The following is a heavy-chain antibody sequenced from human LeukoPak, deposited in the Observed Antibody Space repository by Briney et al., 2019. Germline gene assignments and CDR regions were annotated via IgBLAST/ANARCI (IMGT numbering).Heavy chain of an antibody. CDR2: INPNSGGT. CDR3: ARWMTTVITPDY. J-gene: IGHJ4*02. V-gene: IGHV1-2*02. Sequence: ASVKVSCKASGYTFNGYYLHWVRQAPGQGLEWMGWINPNSGGTNYAQKFQARVTMTRDTSISTAYMKLSRLRSDDTAVYYCARWMTTVITPDYWGQGTLVTVSS. CDR1: GYTFNGYY. D-gene: IGHD4-11*01.